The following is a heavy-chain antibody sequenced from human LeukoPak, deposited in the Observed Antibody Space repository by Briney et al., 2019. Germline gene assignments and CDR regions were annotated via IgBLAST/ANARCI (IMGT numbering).Heavy chain of an antibody. V-gene: IGHV1-2*06. Sequence: ASVKVSCKASGYTFTGYYMHWVRQAPGQGLEWMGRINPNSGGTNYAQKFQGRVTMTRDTSISTAYMELSRLRSDDTAVYYCARDPFSDHYDSSGYYDYWGQGTLVTVSS. CDR3: ARDPFSDHYDSSGYYDY. CDR1: GYTFTGYY. D-gene: IGHD3-22*01. CDR2: INPNSGGT. J-gene: IGHJ4*02.